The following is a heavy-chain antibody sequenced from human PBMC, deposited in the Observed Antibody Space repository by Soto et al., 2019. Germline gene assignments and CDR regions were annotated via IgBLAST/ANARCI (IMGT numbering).Heavy chain of an antibody. CDR2: ISGSGGST. Sequence: EVQLLESGGGLVQPGGSLRLSCAASGFTFSSYAMSWVRQAPGKGLEWVSAISGSGGSTYYADSVKGRFTISRDNSKNALYLQMHSRRGEDTAVYYCAKDSSHREDCSGCSCYPYYYFDYWGQGALVTDSS. J-gene: IGHJ4*02. D-gene: IGHD2-15*01. CDR1: GFTFSSYA. V-gene: IGHV3-23*01. CDR3: AKDSSHREDCSGCSCYPYYYFDY.